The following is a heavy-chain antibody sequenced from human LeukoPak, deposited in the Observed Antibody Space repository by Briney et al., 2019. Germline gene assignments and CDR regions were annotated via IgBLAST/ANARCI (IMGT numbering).Heavy chain of an antibody. Sequence: ASVKVSCKASGYTFTGYYMHWVRQAPGQGLEWMGWINPNSGGTNYAQKFQGRVTMTRDTSISTAYMELSRLRSDDTAVYYCARPYYYDSSGFDGWGQGTLVTVSS. CDR1: GYTFTGYY. CDR2: INPNSGGT. V-gene: IGHV1-2*02. CDR3: ARPYYYDSSGFDG. D-gene: IGHD3-22*01. J-gene: IGHJ5*02.